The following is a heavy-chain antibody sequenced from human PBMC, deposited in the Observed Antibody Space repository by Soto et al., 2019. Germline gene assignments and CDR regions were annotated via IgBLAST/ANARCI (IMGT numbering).Heavy chain of an antibody. J-gene: IGHJ3*02. D-gene: IGHD1-26*01. CDR3: AKGVGGSYFSAFDI. CDR2: ISGST. V-gene: IGHV3-23*01. CDR1: GFTFGSYA. Sequence: PGGSLRLSCAVSGFTFGSYAMSWVRQAPGKGLEWVSSISGSTYYADSVKGRFTISRDNSKNTLYLQMNSLRAEDTAVYFCAKGVGGSYFSAFDIWGQGTLVTVSS.